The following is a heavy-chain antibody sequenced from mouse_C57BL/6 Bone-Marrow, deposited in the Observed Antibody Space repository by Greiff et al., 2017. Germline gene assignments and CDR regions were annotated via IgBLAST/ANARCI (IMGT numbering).Heavy chain of an antibody. D-gene: IGHD4-1*01. CDR1: GYTFTSYW. J-gene: IGHJ2*01. V-gene: IGHV1-55*01. CDR2: IYPTSGRT. Sequence: QVQLQQPGAELVKPGASVKMSCKASGYTFTSYWITWVQQRPGQGLEWIGDIYPTSGRTYYNEKFKGKAILTVDTATNTAYMQLSSLTSEDSAIFYCARSGPLGRSFDYWGQGTTLTVSS. CDR3: ARSGPLGRSFDY.